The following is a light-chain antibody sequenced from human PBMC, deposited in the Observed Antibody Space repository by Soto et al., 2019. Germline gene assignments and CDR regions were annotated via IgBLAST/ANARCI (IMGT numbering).Light chain of an antibody. CDR3: AAWDDSLSVGV. J-gene: IGLJ1*01. CDR2: KNN. Sequence: QSVLTQPPSVSGTPGQRVTISCSGSSSNIGSNSVYWYQQLPGAAPKLLIYKNNQRPSGVPDRFSGSKSGTSASLAISGLRSEDEADYHCAAWDDSLSVGVFGTGTKVTVL. V-gene: IGLV1-47*01. CDR1: SSNIGSNS.